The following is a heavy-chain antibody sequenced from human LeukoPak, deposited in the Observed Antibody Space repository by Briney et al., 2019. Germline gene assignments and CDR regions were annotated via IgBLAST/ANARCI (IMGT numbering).Heavy chain of an antibody. J-gene: IGHJ5*02. D-gene: IGHD6-19*01. CDR1: GYSINSDSY. Sequence: SETLSLTCAVSGYSINSDSYWGWIRQPPGKGLEWIGGVYHSGSTYYNASLKSRITISVDTSKNQFSLKLSSVTAADTAVYYCARNNSGSGWFDPWGQGTLVTVSS. CDR3: ARNNSGSGWFDP. CDR2: VYHSGST. V-gene: IGHV4-38-2*01.